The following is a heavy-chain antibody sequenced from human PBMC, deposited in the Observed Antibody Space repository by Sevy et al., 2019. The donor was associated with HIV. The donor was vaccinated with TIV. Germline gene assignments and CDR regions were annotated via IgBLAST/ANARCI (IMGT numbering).Heavy chain of an antibody. CDR2: IKQDESEK. D-gene: IGHD2-2*01. V-gene: IGHV3-7*01. J-gene: IGHJ6*02. CDR1: GFTVGTYW. Sequence: GGSLRLSCAASGFTVGTYWMSWVRQAPGKGLQWVASIKQDESEKNYVDSVKGLFTISRENAKNSLALQMNSLRAEDTAVYYCARDLIVPTGMFYYGMDVWGQGTTVTVSS. CDR3: ARDLIVPTGMFYYGMDV.